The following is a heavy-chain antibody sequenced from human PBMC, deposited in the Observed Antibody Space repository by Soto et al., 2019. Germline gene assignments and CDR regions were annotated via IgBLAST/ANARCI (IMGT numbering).Heavy chain of an antibody. Sequence: QVQLVQSGDEVKKPGASVKVSCKASGYIFVNYGIAWVRQAPGQGLEWMGWISPYTGNTHSASKVQGRLTMTTDTXXSTAYMDPGSLTSADTAVYYCVMVDNYVTPTPQDVWGQGTTVTVSS. CDR3: VMVDNYVTPTPQDV. J-gene: IGHJ6*02. CDR1: GYIFVNYG. CDR2: ISPYTGNT. D-gene: IGHD3-16*01. V-gene: IGHV1-18*01.